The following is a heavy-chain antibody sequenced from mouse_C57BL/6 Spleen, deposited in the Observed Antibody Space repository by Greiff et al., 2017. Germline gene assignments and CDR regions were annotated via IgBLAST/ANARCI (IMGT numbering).Heavy chain of an antibody. V-gene: IGHV1-64*01. CDR1: GYTFTSYW. D-gene: IGHD1-1*01. J-gene: IGHJ1*03. CDR2: IHPNSGST. Sequence: VQLQQPGAELVKPGASVKLSCKASGYTFTSYWMHWVKQRPGQGLEWIGMIHPNSGSTNYNEKFKSKATLTVDKSSSTAYMQLSSLTSEDSAVYYCARSWYYGSSYERYFDVWGTGTTVTVS. CDR3: ARSWYYGSSYERYFDV.